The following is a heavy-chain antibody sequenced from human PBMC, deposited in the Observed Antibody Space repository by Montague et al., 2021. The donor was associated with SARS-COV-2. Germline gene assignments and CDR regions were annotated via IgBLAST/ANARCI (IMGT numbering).Heavy chain of an antibody. Sequence: CAISGDSVSSNSVAWSWIRQSPSSRLERLGRTYYRPKWYSDYAPSVRGRLTVNPDASKNEFSLELNYVTPEDTAVYYCVRYSGWFYFDFWGQGTLVTVSS. V-gene: IGHV6-1*01. CDR1: GDSVSSNSVA. J-gene: IGHJ4*02. D-gene: IGHD6-19*01. CDR2: TYYRPKWYS. CDR3: VRYSGWFYFDF.